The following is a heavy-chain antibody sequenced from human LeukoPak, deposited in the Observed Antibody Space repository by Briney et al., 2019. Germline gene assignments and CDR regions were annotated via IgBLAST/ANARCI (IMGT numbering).Heavy chain of an antibody. CDR3: GREARIAAAGPPDWFDP. CDR1: GGTFSSYA. V-gene: IGHV1-69*13. CDR2: IIPIFGTA. J-gene: IGHJ5*02. Sequence: GASVKVSCKASGGTFSSYAICWVRQAPGQGLEWMGGIIPIFGTANYAQKFQGRVTITADESTSTAYMELSSLRSEDTAVYYCGREARIAAAGPPDWFDPWGQGTLVTVSS. D-gene: IGHD6-13*01.